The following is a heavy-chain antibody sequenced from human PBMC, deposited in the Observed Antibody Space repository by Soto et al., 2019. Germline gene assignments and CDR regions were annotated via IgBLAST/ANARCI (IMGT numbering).Heavy chain of an antibody. CDR2: IYSGGST. J-gene: IGHJ3*02. CDR3: ARDCFIGLGYCSGGSCYSCGAFDI. D-gene: IGHD2-15*01. CDR1: GFTVSSNY. V-gene: IGHV3-53*01. Sequence: PGGSLRLSCAASGFTVSSNYMSWVRQAPGKGLEWVSVIYSGGSTYCADSVKGRFTISRDNSKNTLYLQMNSLRAEDTAVYYCARDCFIGLGYCSGGSCYSCGAFDIWGQGTMVTVSS.